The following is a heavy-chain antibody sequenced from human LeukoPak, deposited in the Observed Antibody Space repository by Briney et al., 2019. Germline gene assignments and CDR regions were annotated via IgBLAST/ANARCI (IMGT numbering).Heavy chain of an antibody. D-gene: IGHD6-19*01. V-gene: IGHV3-73*01. CDR1: GITFSGSA. CDR3: TTLAVAGGY. CDR2: IRSKASSYAT. Sequence: GGSLRLSCAASGITFSGSAMHWVRQASGKGLEWVGRIRSKASSYATAYAASVKGRFTISRDDSKNTAYMQMNSLKTEDTAVYYCTTLAVAGGYWGQGTLVTVSS. J-gene: IGHJ4*02.